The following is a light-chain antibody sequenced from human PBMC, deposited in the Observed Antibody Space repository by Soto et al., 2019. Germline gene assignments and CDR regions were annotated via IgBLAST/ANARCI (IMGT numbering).Light chain of an antibody. CDR2: GAS. CDR1: QSVSSSY. V-gene: IGKV3-20*01. Sequence: EIVLTQSPGTLSLSPGERATLSCRASQSVSSSYLAWYQQTPGQAPRLLIYGASSRATGIPDRFSGSGSGTDFILTICRLEPEDFAVYSCQQHGSSPWTFGQGTKVDIK. CDR3: QQHGSSPWT. J-gene: IGKJ1*01.